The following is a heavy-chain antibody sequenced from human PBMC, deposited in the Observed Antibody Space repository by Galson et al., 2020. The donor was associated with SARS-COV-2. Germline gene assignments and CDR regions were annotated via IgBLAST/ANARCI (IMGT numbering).Heavy chain of an antibody. CDR1: GGSISNSAYY. Sequence: SETLSLTCTVSGGSISNSAYYWGWIRQPPGKGLEWIGSIYYSGSTYSNPSLKSRVTISVDTSKNQFSLKLNSVTAADTAVYYCARHYREQIYGSWSFDHWGQGTLVTVSS. CDR3: ARHYREQIYGSWSFDH. J-gene: IGHJ4*02. CDR2: IYYSGST. D-gene: IGHD3-10*01. V-gene: IGHV4-39*01.